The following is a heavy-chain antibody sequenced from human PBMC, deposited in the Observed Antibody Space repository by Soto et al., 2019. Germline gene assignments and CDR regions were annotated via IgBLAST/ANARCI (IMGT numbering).Heavy chain of an antibody. D-gene: IGHD3-10*01. CDR3: AIPFGESTRDNYYYYGMDV. V-gene: IGHV5-51*01. CDR2: IYPGDSDT. CDR1: GYSFTSYW. Sequence: PGESLKISCKGSGYSFTSYWIGWVRQMPGKGLEWMGIIYPGDSDTRYSPSFQGQVTISADKSISTAYLQWSSLKASDTAMYYCAIPFGESTRDNYYYYGMDVWGQGTTVTVSS. J-gene: IGHJ6*02.